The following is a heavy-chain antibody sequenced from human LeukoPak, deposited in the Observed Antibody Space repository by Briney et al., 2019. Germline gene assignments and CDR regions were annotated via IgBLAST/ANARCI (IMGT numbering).Heavy chain of an antibody. CDR1: GFTFGDYA. Sequence: GGSLTLSCTASGFTFGDYAMSWVRQAPGKGLEWVGFIRSKAYGGTTEYAASVKGRFTMSRDDSKSIAYLQMNSLKTEDTAVYYCTREQAYYDILTGYTPFDYWGQGTLVTVSS. V-gene: IGHV3-49*04. J-gene: IGHJ4*02. D-gene: IGHD3-9*01. CDR2: IRSKAYGGTT. CDR3: TREQAYYDILTGYTPFDY.